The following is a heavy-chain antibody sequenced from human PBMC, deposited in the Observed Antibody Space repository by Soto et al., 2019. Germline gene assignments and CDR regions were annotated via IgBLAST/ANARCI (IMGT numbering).Heavy chain of an antibody. CDR2: IIPIFGTA. V-gene: IGHV1-69*06. CDR3: ASGIDFYNAMDV. Sequence: GASVKVSCKASGGTFSSYAISWVRQAPGQGLEWMGGIIPIFGTANYAQKFQGRVTITADKSTSTAYMELSSLRSEDTAVYYCASGIDFYNAMDVWGQGTTVTVSS. J-gene: IGHJ6*01. D-gene: IGHD1-20*01. CDR1: GGTFSSYA.